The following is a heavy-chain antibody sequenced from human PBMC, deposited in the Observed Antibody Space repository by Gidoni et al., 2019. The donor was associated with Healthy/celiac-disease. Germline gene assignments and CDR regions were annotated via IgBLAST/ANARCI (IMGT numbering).Heavy chain of an antibody. J-gene: IGHJ2*01. Sequence: QVQLQASGPGLVKPSQTLSLTCTVSGDSLSRGRYYWSWSGQPAGKGREWIGRIYTSGSTNYNPSLKSRVTISVDTSKKQFSLKLSSVTAADTAVYYCARDTMAAAYWYFELWGRGTLVTVSS. CDR3: ARDTMAAAYWYFEL. CDR1: GDSLSRGRYY. D-gene: IGHD6-13*01. CDR2: IYTSGST. V-gene: IGHV4-61*02.